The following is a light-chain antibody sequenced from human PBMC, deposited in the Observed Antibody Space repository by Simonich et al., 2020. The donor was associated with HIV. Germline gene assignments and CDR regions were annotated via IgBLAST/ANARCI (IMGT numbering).Light chain of an antibody. Sequence: DIQMTQSPSTLSASVGDRVTITCRPSQSISTWLAWYQQKPGKAPKLLIYKASSLESGVPSRFSGSGSGTEFTLTIFSLQPDDFAIYYCQQYKSYSRTFGQGTKVEI. J-gene: IGKJ1*01. CDR1: QSISTW. CDR3: QQYKSYSRT. V-gene: IGKV1-5*03. CDR2: KAS.